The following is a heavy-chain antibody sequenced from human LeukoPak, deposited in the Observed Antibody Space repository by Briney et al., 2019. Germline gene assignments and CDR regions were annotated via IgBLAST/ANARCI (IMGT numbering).Heavy chain of an antibody. CDR2: ISSSSSTI. D-gene: IGHD6-6*01. Sequence: PGGSLRLSCAASGFTFSSYSMNWVRQAPGKGLEWVSYISSSSSTIYYADSVKGRFTISRDNAKNSLYLQMNSLRAEDTAVYCCAREVAARFDYWGQGTLVTVSS. V-gene: IGHV3-48*01. CDR1: GFTFSSYS. J-gene: IGHJ4*02. CDR3: AREVAARFDY.